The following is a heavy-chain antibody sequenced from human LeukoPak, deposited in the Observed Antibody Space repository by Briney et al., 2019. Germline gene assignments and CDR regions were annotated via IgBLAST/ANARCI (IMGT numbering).Heavy chain of an antibody. CDR3: ARDWSTTYYDY. D-gene: IGHD2-2*01. V-gene: IGHV3-7*01. CDR1: GFTFSSYS. J-gene: IGHJ4*02. CDR2: IKQDGSEK. Sequence: GGSLRLSCAASGFTFSSYSMNWVRQAPGKGLEWVANIKQDGSEKYYVDSVKGRFTISRDNAKNSLYLQMNSLRAEDTAVYYCARDWSTTYYDYWGQGTLVTVSS.